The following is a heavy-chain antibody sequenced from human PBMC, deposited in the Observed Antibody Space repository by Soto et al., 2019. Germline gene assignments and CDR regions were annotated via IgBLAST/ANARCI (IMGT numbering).Heavy chain of an antibody. CDR3: AKSTARSYHYYGTDV. V-gene: IGHV3-23*01. CDR1: GFTFSSYA. J-gene: IGHJ6*02. CDR2: ISGSGGST. Sequence: LSCPASGFTFSSYAMSWVRQAPGKGLEWVSAISGSGGSTYYADSVKGRFTISRDNSKNTLYLQMNSLRAEDTAAYYCAKSTARSYHYYGTDVCDPGTILSVPS. D-gene: IGHD6-6*01.